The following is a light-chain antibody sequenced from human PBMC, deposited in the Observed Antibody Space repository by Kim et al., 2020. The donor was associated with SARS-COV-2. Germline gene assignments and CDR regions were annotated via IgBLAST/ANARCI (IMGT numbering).Light chain of an antibody. Sequence: NFMLTQPHSMSESPGKTVTISCTRSSGSISSNYVQWYQQRPGSAPRTVIYEDQERQSGVPHRFSGSIDRSSNSASLTISGLKTEYEADYYCQSYDDTNQQWVFGGGTQLTVL. CDR3: QSYDDTNQQWV. CDR2: EDQ. CDR1: SGSISSNY. V-gene: IGLV6-57*03. J-gene: IGLJ3*02.